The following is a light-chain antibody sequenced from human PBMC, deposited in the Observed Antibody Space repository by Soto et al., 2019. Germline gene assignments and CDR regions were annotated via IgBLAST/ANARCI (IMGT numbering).Light chain of an antibody. CDR1: SSNIGAGYD. Sequence: QAVVTQPPSVSGAPGQRVTISCTGSSSNIGAGYDVHWYQQFPGTAPKLLIYGNSNRPSGVPDRFSGSKSGTSASLAITGLQAEDEADYYCQSYDSSLSAVFGGGTKLTVL. CDR3: QSYDSSLSAV. V-gene: IGLV1-40*01. CDR2: GNS. J-gene: IGLJ3*02.